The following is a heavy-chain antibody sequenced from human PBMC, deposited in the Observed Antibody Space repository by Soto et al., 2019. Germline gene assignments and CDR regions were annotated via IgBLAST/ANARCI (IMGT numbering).Heavy chain of an antibody. D-gene: IGHD3-3*01. Sequence: SETLSLTCAVYGGSFSGYYWSWIRQPPGKGLEWIGEINHSGSTNYNPSLKSRVTISVDTSKNQFSLKLSSVTAADTAVYYCARGRAWYYDFWSGYLDFDYWGQGTLVTVSS. CDR1: GGSFSGYY. V-gene: IGHV4-34*01. J-gene: IGHJ4*02. CDR2: INHSGST. CDR3: ARGRAWYYDFWSGYLDFDY.